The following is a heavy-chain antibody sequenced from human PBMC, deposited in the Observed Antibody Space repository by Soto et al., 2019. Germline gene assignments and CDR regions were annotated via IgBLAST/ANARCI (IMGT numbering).Heavy chain of an antibody. V-gene: IGHV3-7*01. CDR3: VRGGSNYAS. CDR1: GFTFSDSW. J-gene: IGHJ5*02. D-gene: IGHD4-4*01. Sequence: GGSLRLSCTASGFTFSDSWMTWVRQAPGKGLEWVARIKPDESEKKYADSVKGRFSISRDNAKNSMYLQMDSLRGEDTAVYYCVRGGSNYASWGQGTLVTV. CDR2: IKPDESEK.